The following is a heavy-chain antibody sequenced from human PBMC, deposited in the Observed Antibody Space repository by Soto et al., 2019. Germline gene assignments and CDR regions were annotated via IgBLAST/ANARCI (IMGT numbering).Heavy chain of an antibody. CDR3: ARCLDDTPETFFNWFDP. Sequence: QVQLQESGPGLVKPSQTLSLTCTVSGGSINTGGYYWGWIRHLPGEGLEWIGHIFYTGTAYYNPSLRSRVTVSIDTSANQFSLHMYSVTAADTAMHYCARCLDDTPETFFNWFDPWGQGILVTVSS. D-gene: IGHD2-15*01. CDR1: GGSINTGGYY. CDR2: IFYTGTA. V-gene: IGHV4-31*03. J-gene: IGHJ5*02.